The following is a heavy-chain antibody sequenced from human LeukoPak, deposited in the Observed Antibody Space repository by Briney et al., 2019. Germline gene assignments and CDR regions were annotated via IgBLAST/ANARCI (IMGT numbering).Heavy chain of an antibody. Sequence: ASVKVSCKASGYIFTKYGVSWVRQAPGQGLEWMAWISTYNGDTNYAQKFQGRVTLTTDTSTSTVFMELTNLNTDDTAVYYCARDPSSTSGRNLFFDYWGQGTLVTVSS. CDR2: ISTYNGDT. J-gene: IGHJ4*02. D-gene: IGHD2-2*01. CDR1: GYIFTKYG. V-gene: IGHV1-18*01. CDR3: ARDPSSTSGRNLFFDY.